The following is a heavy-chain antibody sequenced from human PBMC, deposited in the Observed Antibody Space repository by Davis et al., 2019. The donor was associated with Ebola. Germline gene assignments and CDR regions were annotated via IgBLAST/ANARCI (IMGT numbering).Heavy chain of an antibody. CDR2: ISSSSSYI. Sequence: GESLKISCAASGFTFSSYAMSWVRQAPGKGLEWVSSISSSSSYIYYADSVKGRFTISRDNAKNSLYLQMNSLRAEDTAVYYCARDYGFGVPFDYWGQGTLVTVSS. CDR3: ARDYGFGVPFDY. D-gene: IGHD3-3*01. V-gene: IGHV3-21*01. CDR1: GFTFSSYA. J-gene: IGHJ4*02.